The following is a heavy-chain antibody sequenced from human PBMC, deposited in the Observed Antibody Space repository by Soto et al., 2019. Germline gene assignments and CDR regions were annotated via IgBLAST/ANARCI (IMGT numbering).Heavy chain of an antibody. CDR3: AREVNSSPARGPNWFDP. V-gene: IGHV4-4*02. CDR1: GDSINNSHW. Sequence: QVQLQESGPGLVQPSGTLSLTCAVSGDSINNSHWWSWVRQTPGKGLEWIGETYHSGTTNYNPSLKTRVTISIDKSTNQFALKMNSVTAAGTAVYYCAREVNSSPARGPNWFDPWGQGTLVTVSS. CDR2: TYHSGTT. D-gene: IGHD6-13*01. J-gene: IGHJ5*02.